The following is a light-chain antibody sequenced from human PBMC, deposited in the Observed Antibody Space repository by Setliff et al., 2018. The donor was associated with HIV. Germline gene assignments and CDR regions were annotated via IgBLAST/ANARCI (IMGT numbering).Light chain of an antibody. J-gene: IGLJ1*01. V-gene: IGLV2-14*01. CDR1: NNDVGGYNY. CDR2: EVT. Sequence: SALAQPASVSGSPGQSITISCSGTNNDVGGYNYVSWYQQHPGKAPKLLIYEVTDRPAGVSNRFSGSKSGRTASLTISGLQADDEAYYYCSSYTNSNSYVFGTGTKVTVL. CDR3: SSYTNSNSYV.